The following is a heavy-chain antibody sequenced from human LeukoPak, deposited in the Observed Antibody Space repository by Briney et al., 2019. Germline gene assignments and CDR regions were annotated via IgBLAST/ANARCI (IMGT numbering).Heavy chain of an antibody. CDR3: ARRGSVVTATLFWFDP. V-gene: IGHV4-34*01. J-gene: IGHJ5*02. CDR1: GGSFSGYY. D-gene: IGHD2-21*02. CDR2: INHSGST. Sequence: SETLSLTCAVYGGSFSGYYWSWIRQPPGKGLEWIGEINHSGSTNYNPSLKSRVTISVDTSKNQFSLKLSSVTAADTAAYYCARRGSVVTATLFWFDPWGQGTLVTVSS.